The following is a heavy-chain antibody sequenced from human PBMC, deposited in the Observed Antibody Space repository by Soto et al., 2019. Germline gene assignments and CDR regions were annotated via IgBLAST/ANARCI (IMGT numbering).Heavy chain of an antibody. D-gene: IGHD3-22*01. Sequence: QVQLVQSGAEVKKPGASMKVSCKSSGYTFTSYDINWVRQATGQGLEWMGWMNPNSGNTGYAQKFQCRVTMTRNTYISSAYMELSSLRSEDTAVYYCARFDYYDSSGSRWGQGTLVTVSS. CDR2: MNPNSGNT. CDR1: GYTFTSYD. CDR3: ARFDYYDSSGSR. V-gene: IGHV1-8*01. J-gene: IGHJ4*02.